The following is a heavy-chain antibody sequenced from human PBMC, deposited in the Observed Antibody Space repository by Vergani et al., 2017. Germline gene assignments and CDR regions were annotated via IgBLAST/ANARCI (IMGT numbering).Heavy chain of an antibody. D-gene: IGHD4-17*01. CDR2: ISINSRYI. CDR3: ARGKTTVTTFDY. Sequence: EVQLVESGGGLVKPGGSLRLSCAASGFTFSSYSMNWVRQAPGKGLEWVSSISINSRYIYYADSVKGRFTISRDNAKNSLYLQMNSLRAEDTAVYYCARGKTTVTTFDYWGQGTLVTVSS. J-gene: IGHJ4*02. V-gene: IGHV3-21*01. CDR1: GFTFSSYS.